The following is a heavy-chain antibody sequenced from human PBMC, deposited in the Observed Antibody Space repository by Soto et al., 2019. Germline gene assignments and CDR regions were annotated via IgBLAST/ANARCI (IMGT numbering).Heavy chain of an antibody. CDR1: GYTCSSYG. CDR3: ARQDAFDV. Sequence: ASVKVSCKASGYTCSSYGMHWVRQAPGHRLEWMGWINVGNGGTAYSQKFQPRVTITRDTTASTAYMELNSLISEDTAVYYCARQDAFDVWGQGTMVTVSS. J-gene: IGHJ3*01. V-gene: IGHV1-3*01. CDR2: INVGNGGT.